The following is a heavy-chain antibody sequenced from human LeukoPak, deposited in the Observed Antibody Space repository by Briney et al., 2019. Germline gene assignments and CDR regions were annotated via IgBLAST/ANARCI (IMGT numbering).Heavy chain of an antibody. D-gene: IGHD3-22*01. V-gene: IGHV4-38-2*02. Sequence: SETLSLTCTVSGYSISSGYYWGWIRQPPGKGLEWIGSIYHSGSTYYNPSLKSRVTISVDTSKTQFSLKLSSVTAADTAVYYCARVKPYYYDSSGRDYNWFDPWGQGTLVTVSS. CDR2: IYHSGST. CDR1: GYSISSGYY. CDR3: ARVKPYYYDSSGRDYNWFDP. J-gene: IGHJ5*02.